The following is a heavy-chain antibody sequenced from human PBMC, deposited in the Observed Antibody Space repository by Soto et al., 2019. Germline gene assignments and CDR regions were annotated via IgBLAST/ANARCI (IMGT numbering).Heavy chain of an antibody. D-gene: IGHD1-7*01. CDR1: GFTFSSYG. CDR3: ARDILELYYYYGMDV. V-gene: IGHV3-48*04. CDR2: ISSSGSTI. Sequence: GGSLRLSCAASGFTFSSYGMHWIRQAPGKGLEWVSYISSSGSTIYYADSVKGRFTISRDNAKNSLYLRMNSLRAEDTAVYYCARDILELYYYYGMDVWGQGTTVTVSS. J-gene: IGHJ6*02.